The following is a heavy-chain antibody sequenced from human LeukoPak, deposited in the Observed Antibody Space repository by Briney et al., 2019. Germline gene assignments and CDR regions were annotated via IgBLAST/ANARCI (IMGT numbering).Heavy chain of an antibody. CDR3: ARGLHYYVAMDV. Sequence: PGGSLRLSCEASGFTFSAYAMTWVRQAPGQGLEWVSSIGSDNKPHYSASVKGRFAISSDNSNKMLFLQLNSLRAEDTALYYCARGLHYYVAMDVWGQGTTVTVSS. CDR2: IGSDNKP. CDR1: GFTFSAYA. D-gene: IGHD3-10*02. J-gene: IGHJ6*02. V-gene: IGHV3-23*05.